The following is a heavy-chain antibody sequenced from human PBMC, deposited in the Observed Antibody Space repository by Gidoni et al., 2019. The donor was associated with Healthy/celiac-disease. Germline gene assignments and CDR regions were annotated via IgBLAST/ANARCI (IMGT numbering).Heavy chain of an antibody. CDR1: GYTFTSYY. Sequence: QVQLVQSDTEVKKPGASVKVSCKASGYTFTSYYMHWVRQAPGQGLEWMGIINPRGGSTSYAPKFQGRGTMTRDTATSTVYMELSSLRSEDTAVYYCARDKGDEGGYSGYSPHFDYWGQGTLVTVSS. V-gene: IGHV1-46*01. CDR3: ARDKGDEGGYSGYSPHFDY. J-gene: IGHJ4*02. D-gene: IGHD5-12*01. CDR2: INPRGGST.